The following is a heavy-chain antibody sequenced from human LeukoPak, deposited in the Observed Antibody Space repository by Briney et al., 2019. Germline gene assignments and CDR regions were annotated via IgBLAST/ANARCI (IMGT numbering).Heavy chain of an antibody. Sequence: GGFLRLSCAASGFTFSGSAMHWVRQASGKGLEWVGRIRTKANSYATAYAASVKGRFTISRDDSKNTAYLQMNSLKTEDTAVYYCTRRDCNGNSCYSYYWGQGTLVTVSS. V-gene: IGHV3-73*01. CDR3: TRRDCNGNSCYSYY. CDR2: IRTKANSYAT. D-gene: IGHD2-15*01. CDR1: GFTFSGSA. J-gene: IGHJ4*02.